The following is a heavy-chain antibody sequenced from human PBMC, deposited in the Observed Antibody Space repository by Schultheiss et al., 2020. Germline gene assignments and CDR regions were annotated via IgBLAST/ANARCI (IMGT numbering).Heavy chain of an antibody. CDR2: ISYDGSNK. J-gene: IGHJ4*02. CDR1: GFTFSSYG. V-gene: IGHV3-30*18. Sequence: WGSLRLSCAASGFTFSSYGMHWVRQAPGKGLEWVAVISYDGSNKYYADSVKGRFTISRDNSKNTLYLQMNSLRAEDTAVYYCAKDRGDGSGWSRYFDYWGQGTLVTVSS. CDR3: AKDRGDGSGWSRYFDY. D-gene: IGHD6-19*01.